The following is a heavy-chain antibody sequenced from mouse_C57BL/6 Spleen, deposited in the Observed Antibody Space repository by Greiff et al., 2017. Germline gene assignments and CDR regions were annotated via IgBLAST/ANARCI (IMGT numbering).Heavy chain of an antibody. V-gene: IGHV5-16*01. Sequence: EVLLVESEGGLVQPGSSMKLSCTASGFTFSDYYMAWVRQVPEKGLEWVANINYDGSSTYYLDSLKSRFIISRDNAKNILYLQMSSLKSEDTATYYCARGTLYYDCFYAMDYWGQGTSVTGSS. J-gene: IGHJ4*01. CDR3: ARGTLYYDCFYAMDY. D-gene: IGHD2-4*01. CDR2: INYDGSST. CDR1: GFTFSDYY.